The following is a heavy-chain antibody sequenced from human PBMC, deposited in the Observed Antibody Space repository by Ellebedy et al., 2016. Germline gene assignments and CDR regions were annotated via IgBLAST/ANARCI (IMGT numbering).Heavy chain of an antibody. J-gene: IGHJ4*02. V-gene: IGHV1-69*10. CDR2: FIPILGIT. Sequence: ASVKVSCKTFGGIFSSYTIGWVRQAPGQGLEWMGGFIPILGITNYAQKFQDRVTITADKSTSTAYMELRSLRPEDTAIYYCAKDKVVGATSFDYWGQGTLVTVSS. CDR3: AKDKVVGATSFDY. CDR1: GGIFSSYT. D-gene: IGHD1-26*01.